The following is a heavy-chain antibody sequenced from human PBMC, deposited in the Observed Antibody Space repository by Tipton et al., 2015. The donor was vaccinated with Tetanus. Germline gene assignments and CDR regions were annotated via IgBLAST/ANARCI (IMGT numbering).Heavy chain of an antibody. CDR3: ARANYEFPKKGPFDS. D-gene: IGHD3-3*01. J-gene: IGHJ4*02. V-gene: IGHV4-61*08. CDR2: ISYSGST. CDR1: GASFSSGDYY. Sequence: TLSLTCTVSGASFSSGDYYWSWIRKPPGKDLEWIGYISYSGSTNSNYSLKSRITISQDTSKNQFSLKLTPVTAADTAVYYCARANYEFPKKGPFDSWGQGALVIVSS.